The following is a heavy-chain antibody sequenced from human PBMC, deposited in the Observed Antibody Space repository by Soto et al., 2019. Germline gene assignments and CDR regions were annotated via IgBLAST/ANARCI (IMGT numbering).Heavy chain of an antibody. J-gene: IGHJ6*02. V-gene: IGHV3-30*18. CDR1: GFTFSSYG. CDR3: AKDLGDYDILTGYKIPGDYYSYGMDV. Sequence: GGSLRLSCAASGFTFSSYGMHWVRQAPGKGLEWVAVISYDGSNKYYADSVKGRFTISRDNSKNTLYLQMNSLRAEDTAVYYCAKDLGDYDILTGYKIPGDYYSYGMDVWGQGTTVTVSS. CDR2: ISYDGSNK. D-gene: IGHD3-9*01.